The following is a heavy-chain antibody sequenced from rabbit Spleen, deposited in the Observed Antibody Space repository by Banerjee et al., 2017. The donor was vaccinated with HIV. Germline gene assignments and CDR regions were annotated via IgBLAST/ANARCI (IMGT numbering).Heavy chain of an antibody. CDR1: GVSFSDKDV. D-gene: IGHD4-1*01. Sequence: EQLEESGGGLVKPEGSLTLTCKASGVSFSDKDVMCWVRQAPGKGLEWIACINTVTGKTVYASWAKGRFIMSRTSSTTVTLQMTSLTAADTATYFCVRNSGWGVSYFNLWGPGTLVTVS. CDR2: INTVTGKT. V-gene: IGHV1S45*01. CDR3: VRNSGWGVSYFNL. J-gene: IGHJ4*01.